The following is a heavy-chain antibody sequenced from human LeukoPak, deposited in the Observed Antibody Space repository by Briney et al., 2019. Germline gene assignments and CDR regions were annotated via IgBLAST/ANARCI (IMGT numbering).Heavy chain of an antibody. Sequence: PSETLSLTCTVSGGSISSSSYFWGWIRQPSGKGLEWVGNMSYSGSTYYNPSLKSRVTISVDTSKNQFSLKLSSVTAADTAVYYCARRSSSQPPNYWGQGTLVTVSS. V-gene: IGHV4-39*01. D-gene: IGHD6-13*01. CDR1: GGSISSSSYF. CDR2: MSYSGST. J-gene: IGHJ4*02. CDR3: ARRSSSQPPNY.